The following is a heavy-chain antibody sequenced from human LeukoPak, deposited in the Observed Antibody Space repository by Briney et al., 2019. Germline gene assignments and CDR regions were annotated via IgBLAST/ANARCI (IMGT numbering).Heavy chain of an antibody. J-gene: IGHJ3*01. CDR3: AKDIWYYYDSSGYYSG. V-gene: IGHV3-9*01. Sequence: SWNSGSIGYAASVKGRFTISRDNAKNSLYLQMNSLRAEDTALYYCAKDIWYYYDSSGYYSGWGQGTMVTVSS. CDR2: SWNSGSI. D-gene: IGHD3-22*01.